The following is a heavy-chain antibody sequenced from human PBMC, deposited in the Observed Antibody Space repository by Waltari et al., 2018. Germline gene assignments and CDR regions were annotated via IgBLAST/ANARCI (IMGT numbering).Heavy chain of an antibody. D-gene: IGHD5-12*01. Sequence: QLLLQESGPGLVTPSETLSLTCTVSGGSLNRSSYYWGWVRQSTGKGPEWLGSMYYSGTTYYHPTLESRLTISGDTSKNQFSLRLSSVTAADTAVYYCARHWKRNGYRFDPWGQGTRVTVSS. CDR1: GGSLNRSSYY. V-gene: IGHV4-39*01. CDR3: ARHWKRNGYRFDP. CDR2: MYYSGTT. J-gene: IGHJ5*02.